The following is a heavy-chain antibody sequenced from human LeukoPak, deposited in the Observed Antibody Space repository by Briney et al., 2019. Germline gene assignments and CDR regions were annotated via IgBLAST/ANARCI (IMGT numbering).Heavy chain of an antibody. CDR2: IKSKSDGETT. J-gene: IGHJ4*02. CDR3: TTLERWQRQSGNY. Sequence: GGSLRLSCVASGFTFNNAWMNWVRQAPGKGLEWVGRIKSKSDGETTDYAAPVKGRFTISRDDPMNTLHLQMNSLATEDTAVYYCTTLERWQRQSGNYWGQGILVTVSS. V-gene: IGHV3-15*07. CDR1: GFTFNNAW. D-gene: IGHD5-24*01.